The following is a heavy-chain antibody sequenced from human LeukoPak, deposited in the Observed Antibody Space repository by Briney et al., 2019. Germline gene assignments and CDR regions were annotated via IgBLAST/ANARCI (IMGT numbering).Heavy chain of an antibody. J-gene: IGHJ3*02. CDR1: GFMFSSYG. CDR3: AKDMSSGTTHYNRVLGAFDM. Sequence: GGSLRLSCAASGFMFSSYGMHWVRQVPGKGLEWVSGITWNGATIDYADSVKGRFTISRDNAENSLYLQMNSLRPEDTAVYFCAKDMSSGTTHYNRVLGAFDMWGQGTMVTVSS. D-gene: IGHD1-1*01. CDR2: ITWNGATI. V-gene: IGHV3-9*01.